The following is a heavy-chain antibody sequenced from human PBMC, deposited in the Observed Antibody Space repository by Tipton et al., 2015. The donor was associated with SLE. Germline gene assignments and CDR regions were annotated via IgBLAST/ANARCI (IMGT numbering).Heavy chain of an antibody. CDR3: ARFPYDSNGNPYYYYFGMDV. D-gene: IGHD3-22*01. Sequence: TLSLTCTVSGGSISSSSYYWGWIRQPPGKGLEWIGSRYYSGSTDYNPSLKSRATISEDTPKNQFSLRLSSVTAADTAVYYCARFPYDSNGNPYYYYFGMDVWGQGTTVTVSS. J-gene: IGHJ6*02. V-gene: IGHV4-39*07. CDR2: RYYSGST. CDR1: GGSISSSSYY.